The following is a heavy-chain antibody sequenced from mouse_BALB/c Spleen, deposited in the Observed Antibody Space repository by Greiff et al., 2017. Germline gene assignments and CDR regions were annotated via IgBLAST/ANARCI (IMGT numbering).Heavy chain of an antibody. CDR1: GFAFSSYD. CDR2: ISSGGGST. V-gene: IGHV5-12-1*01. Sequence: EVKLMESGGGLVKPGGSLKLSCAASGFAFSSYDMSWVRQTPEKRLEWVAYISSGGGSTYYPDTVKGRFTISRDNAKNTLYLQMSSLKSEDTAMYYCARHGGYYDYDGAWFAYWGQGTLVTVSA. CDR3: ARHGGYYDYDGAWFAY. D-gene: IGHD2-4*01. J-gene: IGHJ3*01.